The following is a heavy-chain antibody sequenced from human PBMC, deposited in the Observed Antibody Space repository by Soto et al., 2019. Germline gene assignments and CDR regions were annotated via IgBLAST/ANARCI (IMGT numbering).Heavy chain of an antibody. J-gene: IGHJ3*02. CDR3: ARGSKDAYYYDSSGSEDDAFDI. CDR1: GFTFSSYD. D-gene: IGHD3-22*01. Sequence: GGSLRLSCAASGFTFSSYDMHWVRQATGKGLEWVSAIGTAGDTYYPGSVKGRFTISRENAKNSLYLQMNSLRAGDTAVYYCARGSKDAYYYDSSGSEDDAFDIWRQGTMVTVSS. V-gene: IGHV3-13*01. CDR2: IGTAGDT.